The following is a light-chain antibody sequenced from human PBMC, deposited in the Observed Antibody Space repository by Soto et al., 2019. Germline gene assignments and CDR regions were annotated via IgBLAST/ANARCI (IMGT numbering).Light chain of an antibody. CDR2: AAS. CDR1: QGIRNY. J-gene: IGKJ3*01. V-gene: IGKV1-27*01. Sequence: DIQMTQSPTSLSASVGDRVTITCRASQGIRNYVAWYQQKPGKAPKLLIYAASTLQSGVPSRFSGSGSGTDFSVTINSLQPEDVATSSCQQYSSVTVVGPGTKVEIK. CDR3: QQYSSVTV.